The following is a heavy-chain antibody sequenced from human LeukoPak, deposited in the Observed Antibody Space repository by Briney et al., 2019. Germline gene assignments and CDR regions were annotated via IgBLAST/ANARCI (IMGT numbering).Heavy chain of an antibody. D-gene: IGHD3-9*01. CDR3: ARQAGYDILTGYYHY. Sequence: GASVKVSCKASGYTFTSYYMHWVRQAPGQGLEWMGIINPSGGSASYAQKFQGRVTMTRDTSTSTVYMELSSLRSEDTAVYYCARQAGYDILTGYYHYWGQGTLVTVSS. CDR1: GYTFTSYY. V-gene: IGHV1-46*01. J-gene: IGHJ4*02. CDR2: INPSGGSA.